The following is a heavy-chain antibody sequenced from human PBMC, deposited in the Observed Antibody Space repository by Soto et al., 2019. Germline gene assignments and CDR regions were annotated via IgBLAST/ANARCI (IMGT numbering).Heavy chain of an antibody. CDR2: VYYTGDT. D-gene: IGHD4-17*01. CDR1: SGPDRSHN. Sequence: QVQLQQSGPRLVKPSETLSLTCTVSSGPDRSHNWGWIRQPPGRGLEWIGYVYYTGDTAYNPSLRGRVTISAHTPXNDISLTLNSVTAADTAVYYCVRQGIDYLHGLVDVWGQGTTVSVSS. V-gene: IGHV4-59*08. J-gene: IGHJ6*02. CDR3: VRQGIDYLHGLVDV.